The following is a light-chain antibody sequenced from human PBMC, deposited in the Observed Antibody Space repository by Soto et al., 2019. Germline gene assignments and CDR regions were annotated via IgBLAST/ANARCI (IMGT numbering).Light chain of an antibody. J-gene: IGKJ4*01. Sequence: IVMTQSPDSLAVSLGARAAINCKSRQSVLYSSNNKNYLAWYQQKPGQPPKLLIYWASTRESGVPDRFSGSGSGTDFTLTISSLQAEDVAVYYCQQYYSTPLTFGGGTKVDIK. V-gene: IGKV4-1*01. CDR2: WAS. CDR1: QSVLYSSNNKNY. CDR3: QQYYSTPLT.